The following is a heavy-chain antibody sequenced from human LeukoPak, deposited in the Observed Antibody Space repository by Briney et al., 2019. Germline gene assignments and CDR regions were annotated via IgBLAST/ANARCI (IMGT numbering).Heavy chain of an antibody. CDR2: INPNSGGT. D-gene: IGHD2-2*01. V-gene: IGHV1-2*02. CDR1: GYTFTGYY. Sequence: ASVKVSCKASGYTFTGYYMHWVRLAPGQGLEWMGWINPNSGGTNYAQKFQGRVTMTRDTSISTAYMELSRLRSDDTAVYYCARARAKVPAAMGPGYWGQGTLVTVSS. CDR3: ARARAKVPAAMGPGY. J-gene: IGHJ4*02.